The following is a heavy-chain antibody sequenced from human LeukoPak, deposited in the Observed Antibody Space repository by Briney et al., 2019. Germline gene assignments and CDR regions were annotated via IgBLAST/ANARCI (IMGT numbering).Heavy chain of an antibody. D-gene: IGHD6-25*01. CDR2: ISAYNGNT. CDR1: GYTFTSYG. J-gene: IGHJ5*02. V-gene: IGHV1-18*01. Sequence: ASVKVSCKASGYTFTSYGISWVRQAPGQGLEWVGWISAYNGNTNYAQKLQGRVTMTTDTSTSTAYMELRSLRSDDTAVYYCARWGLEIETPGRLTKNVDNWFDPWGQGTLVTVSS. CDR3: ARWGLEIETPGRLTKNVDNWFDP.